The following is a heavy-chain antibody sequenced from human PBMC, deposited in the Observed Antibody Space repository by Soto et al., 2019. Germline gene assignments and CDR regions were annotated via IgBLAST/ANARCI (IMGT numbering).Heavy chain of an antibody. CDR2: IYYSGNT. J-gene: IGHJ6*02. CDR3: ARRLYYDSSGFEGGGMDV. D-gene: IGHD3-22*01. V-gene: IGHV4-39*01. CDR1: GGSISSSSYY. Sequence: SETLSLTCTVSGGSISSSSYYWGWIRQPPGKGLEWIGSIYYSGNTYYNPSLKSRVTISVDTAKNQFSLKLSSVTAADTAVYCCARRLYYDSSGFEGGGMDVWGQGTTVTV.